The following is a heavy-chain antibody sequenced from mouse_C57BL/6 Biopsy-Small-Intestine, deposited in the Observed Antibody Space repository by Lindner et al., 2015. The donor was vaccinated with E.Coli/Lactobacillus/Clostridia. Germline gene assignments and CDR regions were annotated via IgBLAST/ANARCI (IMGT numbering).Heavy chain of an antibody. CDR3: TRDNYDSSYGFFDV. D-gene: IGHD1-1*01. J-gene: IGHJ1*03. Sequence: VQLQESGPELVKPGASVKISCKASGYTFTSSWIHWVKQRPGKGLEWIGRIYPGDGDTKCNGKFKGKATLTADKSSSTAYMQLSSLTSEDSAVYFCTRDNYDSSYGFFDVWGTGTTVTVSS. CDR2: IYPGDGDT. V-gene: IGHV1-82*01. CDR1: GYTFTSSW.